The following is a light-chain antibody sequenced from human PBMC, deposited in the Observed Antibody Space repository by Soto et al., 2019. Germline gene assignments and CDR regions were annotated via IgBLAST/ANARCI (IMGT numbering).Light chain of an antibody. CDR3: AAWDDSLNGWV. CDR1: SSNIGSNT. V-gene: IGLV1-44*01. J-gene: IGLJ3*02. Sequence: QPVLTQAPSASGTPGQRVTISCSGSSSNIGSNTVSWYQQVPGTAPKLLIYSNDQRPSGVPDRFSGSKSGTSASLAIGGLQSEDEADYYCAAWDDSLNGWVFGGGTKLNVL. CDR2: SND.